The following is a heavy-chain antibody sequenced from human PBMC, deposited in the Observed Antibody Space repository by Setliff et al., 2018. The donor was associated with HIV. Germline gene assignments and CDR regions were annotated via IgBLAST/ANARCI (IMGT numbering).Heavy chain of an antibody. Sequence: GASVKVSCKASGYTFTSYAMHWVRQAPGQRLEWVGWINTGNGDTKYSQDFQGRVNISRDTSASTAHMELSSLRSEDMAVYYCARSQINLVRGVVHYFDYWGQGTLVTVSS. V-gene: IGHV1-3*03. D-gene: IGHD3-10*01. CDR1: GYTFTSYA. CDR2: INTGNGDT. CDR3: ARSQINLVRGVVHYFDY. J-gene: IGHJ4*02.